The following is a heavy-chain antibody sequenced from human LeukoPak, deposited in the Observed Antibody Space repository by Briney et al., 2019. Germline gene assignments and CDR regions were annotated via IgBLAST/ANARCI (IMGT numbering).Heavy chain of an antibody. CDR3: ARVLSGTWFDP. D-gene: IGHD3-10*01. Sequence: SETLSLTCTVSGGSISSYYWSWIRQPPGKGLEGIGYIYYSGSTNYNPSLTSRVTISVDTSKNQFSLKLSSVTAADTAVYYCARVLSGTWFDPWGQGTLVTVSS. CDR2: IYYSGST. J-gene: IGHJ5*02. CDR1: GGSISSYY. V-gene: IGHV4-59*01.